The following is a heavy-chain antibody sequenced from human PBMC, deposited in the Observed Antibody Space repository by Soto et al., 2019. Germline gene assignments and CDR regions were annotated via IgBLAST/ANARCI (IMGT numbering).Heavy chain of an antibody. J-gene: IGHJ5*02. D-gene: IGHD2-2*01. CDR2: IIPIFGTA. CDR3: ARDRIVIVPAARYNWFDP. V-gene: IGHV1-69*13. Sequence: SVKVSCKASGGTFSSYAISWVRQAPGQGLEWMGGIIPIFGTANYAQKFQGRVTITADESTSTAYMELSSLRSEDTAVYYCARDRIVIVPAARYNWFDPWGQGTLVTVSS. CDR1: GGTFSSYA.